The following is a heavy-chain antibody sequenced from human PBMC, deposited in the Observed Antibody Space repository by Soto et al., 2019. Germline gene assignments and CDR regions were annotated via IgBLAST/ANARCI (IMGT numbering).Heavy chain of an antibody. J-gene: IGHJ6*02. Sequence: SETLSLTCTVTGGSISTYYWSWIRQPPGKGLEWIGHIYYTGNTNYNPSLKSRVTISVDTSTNRFSLRLRSVSAADTAVYYYGSGPTFYYYGMDVWGQGTTVTVSS. CDR2: IYYTGNT. V-gene: IGHV4-59*13. CDR3: GSGPTFYYYGMDV. CDR1: GGSISTYY. D-gene: IGHD3-10*01.